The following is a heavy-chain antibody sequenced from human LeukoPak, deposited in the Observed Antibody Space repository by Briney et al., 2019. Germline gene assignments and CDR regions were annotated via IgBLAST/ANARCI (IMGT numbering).Heavy chain of an antibody. CDR2: IIPIFGTA. D-gene: IGHD3-10*01. CDR3: ARDWGEGMNHFDY. V-gene: IGHV1-69*13. CDR1: RGTFSRYA. Sequence: SVKVSCKSSRGTFSRYAISWVRQAPGQGLEWMGGIIPIFGTANYAQKFQGRVTITADESTSTAYMELSSLRSEDTAVYYCARDWGEGMNHFDYWGQGTLVTVSS. J-gene: IGHJ4*02.